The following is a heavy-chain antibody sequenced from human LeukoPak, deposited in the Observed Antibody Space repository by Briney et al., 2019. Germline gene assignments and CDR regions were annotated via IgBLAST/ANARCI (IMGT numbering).Heavy chain of an antibody. CDR2: INPNSGGT. V-gene: IGHV1-2*02. CDR3: ARDPAGPENAFDI. J-gene: IGHJ3*02. Sequence: ASVKVSCKASGYTFTGYYMHWVRQAPGQGLEWMGWINPNSGGTNYAQKFQGRVTMTRDTSISTAYMELSRLRSDDTAVYYCARDPAGPENAFDIWGQGTMVTVSS. CDR1: GYTFTGYY.